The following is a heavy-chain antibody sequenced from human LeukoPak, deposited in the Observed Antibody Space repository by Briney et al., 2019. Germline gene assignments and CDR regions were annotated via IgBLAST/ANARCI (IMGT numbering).Heavy chain of an antibody. D-gene: IGHD5-18*01. CDR3: AGGRVDTAMVD. Sequence: GGSLRLSCAASGFTFSSYEMNWVRQAPGKGLEWVSYISSSGSTIYYADSVKGRFTISRDNAKNSLYLQMNSLRAEDTAVYYCAGGRVDTAMVDWGQGTLVTVSS. CDR2: ISSSGSTI. V-gene: IGHV3-48*03. J-gene: IGHJ4*02. CDR1: GFTFSSYE.